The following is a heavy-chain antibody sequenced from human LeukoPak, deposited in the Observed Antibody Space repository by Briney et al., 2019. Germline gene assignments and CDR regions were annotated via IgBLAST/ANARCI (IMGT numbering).Heavy chain of an antibody. CDR1: GYTFTSDY. CDR3: ARDREWGPEDYYDG. J-gene: IGHJ4*02. Sequence: GASVKVSCKASGYTFTSDYIHWVRQAPGQGLEWMGIINPGGGSTSYAQKFQGRVTMTRDTSTSTVYMELSSLRSEDTAVYYCARDREWGPEDYYDGWGQGTLVTVSS. V-gene: IGHV1-46*01. D-gene: IGHD3-22*01. CDR2: INPGGGST.